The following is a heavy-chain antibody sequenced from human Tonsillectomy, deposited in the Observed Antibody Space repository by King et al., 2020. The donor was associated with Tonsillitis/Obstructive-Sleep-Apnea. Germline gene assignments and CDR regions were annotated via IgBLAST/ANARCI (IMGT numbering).Heavy chain of an antibody. V-gene: IGHV3-23*04. CDR1: GLTFSSYA. D-gene: IGHD2-2*01. CDR2: ISGRGGST. J-gene: IGHJ3*02. Sequence: VQLVESGGGLVQPGGSLRLSCAASGLTFSSYAMSWVRQAPGKGLEWVSAISGRGGSTYNADSVKGRFTISRDNSKNTLYLQMNSLRAQDTAVYYCAKFIVVVPAAKGGDAFDIWGQGTMVTVSS. CDR3: AKFIVVVPAAKGGDAFDI.